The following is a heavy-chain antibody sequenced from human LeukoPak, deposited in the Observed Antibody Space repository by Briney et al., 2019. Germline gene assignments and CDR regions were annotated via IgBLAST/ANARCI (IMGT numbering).Heavy chain of an antibody. D-gene: IGHD4-17*01. V-gene: IGHV3-74*01. J-gene: IGHJ6*03. CDR2: INSDGSST. Sequence: PGGSLRLSCAASGFTFSSYWMHWVRQAPGKGLVWVSRINSDGSSTSYADSVKGRFTISRDNAKNTLYLQMNSLRAEDTAVYYCARASYGDYYYYYYMDVWGKGTKVTVSS. CDR3: ARASYGDYYYYYYMDV. CDR1: GFTFSSYW.